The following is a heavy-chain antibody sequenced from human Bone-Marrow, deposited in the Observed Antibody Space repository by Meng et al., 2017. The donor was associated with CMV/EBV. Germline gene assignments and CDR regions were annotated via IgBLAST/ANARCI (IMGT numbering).Heavy chain of an antibody. CDR3: ARVTYDFWSGYRPYDY. CDR2: INHSGST. Sequence: YGGSFSGYYWSWIRQPPGKGLEWIGEINHSGSTNYNPSLKSRVTISVDTSKNQFSLKLSSVTAADTAVYCCARVTYDFWSGYRPYDYWGQGTLVTVSS. CDR1: GGSFSGYY. D-gene: IGHD3-3*01. J-gene: IGHJ4*02. V-gene: IGHV4-34*01.